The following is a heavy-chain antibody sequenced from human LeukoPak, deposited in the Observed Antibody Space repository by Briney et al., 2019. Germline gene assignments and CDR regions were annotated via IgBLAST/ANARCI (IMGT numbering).Heavy chain of an antibody. CDR3: ARDVKRYCSGGSCYTMGY. CDR1: GYTFTGYY. Sequence: ASVKVSYKASGYTFTGYYMHWVRQAPGQGLEWMGWINPNSGGTNYAQKFQGRVTMTRDTSISTAYMELSRLRSDDTAVYYCARDVKRYCSGGSCYTMGYWGQGTLVTVSS. V-gene: IGHV1-2*02. D-gene: IGHD2-15*01. CDR2: INPNSGGT. J-gene: IGHJ4*02.